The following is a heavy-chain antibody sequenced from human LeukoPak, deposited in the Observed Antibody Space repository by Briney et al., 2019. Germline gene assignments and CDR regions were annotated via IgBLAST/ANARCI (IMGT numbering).Heavy chain of an antibody. V-gene: IGHV4-59*01. CDR3: ARVTGAIDY. Sequence: SETLSLTCSVSGGSISGYKWTWIRQPPGTGPEWIGYIYDTGSTNCNSSLRSRVTISVDTSRNQFSLKLHSVTAADTAVYYCARVTGAIDYWGQGTLVTVSS. CDR1: GGSISGYK. CDR2: IYDTGST. J-gene: IGHJ4*02. D-gene: IGHD4-11*01.